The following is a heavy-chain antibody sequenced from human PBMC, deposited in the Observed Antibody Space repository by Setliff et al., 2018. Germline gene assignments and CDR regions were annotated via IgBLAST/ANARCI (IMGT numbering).Heavy chain of an antibody. V-gene: IGHV4-38-2*02. CDR1: GYSISSGYY. Sequence: TSETLSLTCAVSGYSISSGYYWGWIRQPPGKGLEWIGSIYHSGSTYYNPSLKSRVTISVDTSKNQFSLKLSSVTAADTAVYYCARDRTAYSYGLDVWGQGTTVTVSS. CDR2: IYHSGST. D-gene: IGHD5-18*01. J-gene: IGHJ6*02. CDR3: ARDRTAYSYGLDV.